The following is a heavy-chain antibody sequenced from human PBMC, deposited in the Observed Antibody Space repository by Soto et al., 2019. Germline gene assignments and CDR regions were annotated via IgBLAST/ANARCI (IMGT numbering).Heavy chain of an antibody. J-gene: IGHJ4*02. CDR3: AITAMINRDSSTSFDY. Sequence: SLRLSCSASGLTFSNVWMTWVRQAPGKGLEWVGRIKSKSDGETADVAAPVKGRFTISRDDSKNTVFLEMNSLKSEDTALYYCAITAMINRDSSTSFDYWGQGYTVRVS. CDR1: GLTFSNVW. V-gene: IGHV3-15*01. CDR2: IKSKSDGETA. D-gene: IGHD5-18*01.